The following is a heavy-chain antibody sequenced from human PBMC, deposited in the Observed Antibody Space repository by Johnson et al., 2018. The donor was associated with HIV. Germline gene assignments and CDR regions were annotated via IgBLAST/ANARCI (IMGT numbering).Heavy chain of an antibody. CDR2: ISSSGDTT. Sequence: QVQLVESGGGLVKPGGSLRLSCAASGFTFSDYYMSWIRQAPGKGLEWISYISSSGDTTHYADSVKGRFTISRDNSKNTLYLQMNSLRAEDTAVYYCARAPSRLRYFDWSEDAFDIWGQGTMVTVSS. CDR3: ARAPSRLRYFDWSEDAFDI. J-gene: IGHJ3*02. CDR1: GFTFSDYY. D-gene: IGHD3-9*01. V-gene: IGHV3-11*04.